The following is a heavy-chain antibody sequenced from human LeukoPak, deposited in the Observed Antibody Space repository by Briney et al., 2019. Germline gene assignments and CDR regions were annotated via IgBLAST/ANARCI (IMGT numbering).Heavy chain of an antibody. CDR1: GFTFSSYA. J-gene: IGHJ4*02. V-gene: IGHV3-23*01. Sequence: PGGSLRLSCAASGFTFSSYAMSWVRQAPGKGLEWVSAISGSGGSTYYADSVKGRFTISRDNSKNTLYLQMNSLGAEDTAVYYCAKDLRVDYGDYDCYFDYWGQGTLVTVSS. D-gene: IGHD4-17*01. CDR3: AKDLRVDYGDYDCYFDY. CDR2: ISGSGGST.